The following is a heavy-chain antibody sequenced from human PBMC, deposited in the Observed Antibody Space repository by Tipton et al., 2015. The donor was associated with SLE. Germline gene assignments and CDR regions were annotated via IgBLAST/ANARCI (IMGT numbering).Heavy chain of an antibody. D-gene: IGHD2-21*01. J-gene: IGHJ6*02. CDR2: IYYSGNT. V-gene: IGHV4-31*03. CDR1: GDSLSIVGYY. CDR3: ARGRHIVVVIPGGRDYGLDV. Sequence: TLSLTCTVSGDSLSIVGYYWTWIRQRPGEGLEWIGSIYYSGNTYYNPSLKTGVSISLDISTKRLSLQVRSVTAADTAVYYCARGRHIVVVIPGGRDYGLDVWGQGTTVTVSS.